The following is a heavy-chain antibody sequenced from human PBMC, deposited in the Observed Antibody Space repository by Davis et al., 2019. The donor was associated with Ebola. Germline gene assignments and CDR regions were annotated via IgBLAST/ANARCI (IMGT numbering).Heavy chain of an antibody. Sequence: ASVKVSCKASGYTFTSYYMHWVRQAPGQGLEWMGIINPSGGSTSYAQKFQGRVTMTRDTSTSTVYMELRSLRSDDTAVYYCARRNSGWYGEGNYWGQGTLVTVSS. CDR2: INPSGGST. CDR1: GYTFTSYY. D-gene: IGHD6-19*01. CDR3: ARRNSGWYGEGNY. V-gene: IGHV1-46*01. J-gene: IGHJ4*02.